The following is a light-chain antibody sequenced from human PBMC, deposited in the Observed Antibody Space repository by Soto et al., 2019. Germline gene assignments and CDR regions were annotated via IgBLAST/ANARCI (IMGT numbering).Light chain of an antibody. CDR1: QDISSL. V-gene: IGKV1-12*01. Sequence: DIQMTQSPSFVSASLGDRFTITCLASQDISSLLVWYQQKPGKAPKLLIHATSGLQSGVPSRFSGSGSGPDFTPTISNLQSEDFGTYYCQQANSFHLTSGAGIKVDIX. J-gene: IGKJ4*01. CDR2: ATS. CDR3: QQANSFHLT.